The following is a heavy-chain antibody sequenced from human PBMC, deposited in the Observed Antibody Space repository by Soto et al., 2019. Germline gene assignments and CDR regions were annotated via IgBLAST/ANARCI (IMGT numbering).Heavy chain of an antibody. Sequence: QEQLVKSGAEVRTPGASVKVSCKASGYNFTDHFVHWVRQAPGQGLGWVGWINTKTGASKYVSKFQGRVTMTRDTSISTAYMQLSRLRSDDTAVYYWARKFVLKTLLNSGSLHFDYWGQGTLVTVSS. J-gene: IGHJ4*02. CDR1: GYNFTDHF. V-gene: IGHV1-2*02. CDR2: INTKTGAS. CDR3: ARKFVLKTLLNSGSLHFDY. D-gene: IGHD1-26*01.